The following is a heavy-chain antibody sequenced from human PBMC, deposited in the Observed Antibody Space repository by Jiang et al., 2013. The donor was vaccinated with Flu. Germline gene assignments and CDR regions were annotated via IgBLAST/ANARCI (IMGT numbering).Heavy chain of an antibody. CDR2: IYYSGST. J-gene: IGHJ5*02. V-gene: IGHV4-31*03. CDR3: AREGETNWFDP. CDR1: GGSISSGGYS. Sequence: GLVKPSQTLSLTCTVSGGSISSGGYSWSWIRQHPGKGLEWVGYIYYSGSTFYNPSLKSRLTISADTSQNQFSLKLTSVTAADTAVYYCAREGETNWFDPWGQGALVTVSS.